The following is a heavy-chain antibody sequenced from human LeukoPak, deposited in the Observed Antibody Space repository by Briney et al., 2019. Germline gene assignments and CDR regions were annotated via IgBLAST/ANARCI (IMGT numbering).Heavy chain of an antibody. CDR2: INPNSGGT. CDR3: ARVGSRSVGATGRPFDY. J-gene: IGHJ4*02. D-gene: IGHD1-26*01. Sequence: ASVKVSCKASGLSLTHDGISWVRQAPGQGLVWMGWINPNSGGTNYAQKFQGRVTMTRDTSISTAYMELSRLRSDDTAVYYCARVGSRSVGATGRPFDYWGQGTLVTVSS. V-gene: IGHV1-2*02. CDR1: GLSLTHDG.